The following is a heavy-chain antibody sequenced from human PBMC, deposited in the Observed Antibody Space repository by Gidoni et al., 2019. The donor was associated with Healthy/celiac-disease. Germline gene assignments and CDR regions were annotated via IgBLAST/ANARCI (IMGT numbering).Heavy chain of an antibody. Sequence: EVQLLESGGGLVQPGGSLRLSCAASGFTFSSYAMSWVRQAPGKGLEWVSAISGSGGSTYYADSVKGRFTISRDNSKNTLYLQMNSLRAEDTAVYYCAKSRGDYPPTARAFDIWGQGTMVTVSS. D-gene: IGHD4-17*01. V-gene: IGHV3-23*01. CDR2: ISGSGGST. J-gene: IGHJ3*02. CDR1: GFTFSSYA. CDR3: AKSRGDYPPTARAFDI.